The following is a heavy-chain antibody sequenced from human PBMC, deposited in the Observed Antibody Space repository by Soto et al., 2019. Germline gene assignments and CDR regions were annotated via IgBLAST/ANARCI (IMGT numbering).Heavy chain of an antibody. Sequence: PAEAMKISCKGSGYSFTSYWIGWVRQMPGKGLEWMGIIYPGDSDTRYSPSFQGQVTISADKSISTAYLQWSSLKASDTAMYYCATCKVITDPRSAFDFWGQRTMVIVSS. J-gene: IGHJ3*01. CDR1: GYSFTSYW. V-gene: IGHV5-51*01. CDR3: ATCKVITDPRSAFDF. CDR2: IYPGDSDT. D-gene: IGHD3-22*01.